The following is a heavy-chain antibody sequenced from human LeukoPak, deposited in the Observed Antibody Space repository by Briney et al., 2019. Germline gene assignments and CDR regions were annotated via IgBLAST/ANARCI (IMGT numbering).Heavy chain of an antibody. CDR2: IIPIFGTA. J-gene: IGHJ6*02. CDR1: GGTLTNYA. CDR3: ARGGGDGYNHDYYYGMDV. Sequence: ASVKVSCKALGGTLTNYAFSWVRQAPGQGLEWMGGIIPIFGTANYAQKFQGRVTITADESTSTAYMELSSLRSEDTAVYYCARGGGDGYNHDYYYGMDVWGQGTTVTVSS. D-gene: IGHD5-24*01. V-gene: IGHV1-69*13.